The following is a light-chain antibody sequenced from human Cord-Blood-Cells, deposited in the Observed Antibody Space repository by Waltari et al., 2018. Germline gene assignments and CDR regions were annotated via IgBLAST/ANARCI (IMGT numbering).Light chain of an antibody. CDR2: DVS. CDR1: SSDVGGSNS. CDR3: SSYTSSSTLVV. J-gene: IGLJ2*01. Sequence: QSALTQPASVSGSPGQSLTIPCTGTSSDVGGSNSASWYQQHPGQAPKLMIYDVSNRPSGVSNRFSGSKSGNTASLTISGLQAEDEADYYCSSYTSSSTLVVFGGGTKLTVL. V-gene: IGLV2-14*01.